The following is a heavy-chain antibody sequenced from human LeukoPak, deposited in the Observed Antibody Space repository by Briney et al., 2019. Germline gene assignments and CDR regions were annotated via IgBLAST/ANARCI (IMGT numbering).Heavy chain of an antibody. CDR3: ARDGQDFWSGYNFDY. D-gene: IGHD3-3*01. CDR1: GFTLSTNA. CDR2: ISGSGASK. Sequence: GGSLRLSCLTSGFTLSTNAMSWVRQAPGKGLEWISGISGSGASKYYADSVKGRFTISRDNSKNTLYLQMNSLRAEDTAVYYCARDGQDFWSGYNFDYWGQGTLVTVSS. J-gene: IGHJ4*02. V-gene: IGHV3-23*01.